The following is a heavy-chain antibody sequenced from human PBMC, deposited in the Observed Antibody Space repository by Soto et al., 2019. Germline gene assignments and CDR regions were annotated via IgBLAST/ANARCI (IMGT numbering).Heavy chain of an antibody. CDR3: ARDKDRLPLGGNYYYILDV. Sequence: QVQLEQSGAEVKKPGSSVKVSCKASGGTFSNSAISWVRQVPGQGLEWMGGIMPIFRTPDYAQKFQGRVTVTADESTSTAYMELSGLRSDDTAVYYWARDKDRLPLGGNYYYILDVWGQGTTVTVSS. CDR1: GGTFSNSA. D-gene: IGHD5-12*01. V-gene: IGHV1-69*12. J-gene: IGHJ6*02. CDR2: IMPIFRTP.